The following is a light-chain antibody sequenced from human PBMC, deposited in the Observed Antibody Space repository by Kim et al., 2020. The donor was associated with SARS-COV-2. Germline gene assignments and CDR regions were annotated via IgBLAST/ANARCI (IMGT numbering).Light chain of an antibody. CDR3: QQYKSYSRT. J-gene: IGKJ1*01. CDR2: KTS. V-gene: IGKV1-5*03. Sequence: ASVGDRVTITCRASQSISSWLAWYQQKPGKAPKLLIYKTSSLESGVSSRFSGSGSGTEFTLTISSLQPDDFAAYYCQQYKSYSRTFGQGTKVDIK. CDR1: QSISSW.